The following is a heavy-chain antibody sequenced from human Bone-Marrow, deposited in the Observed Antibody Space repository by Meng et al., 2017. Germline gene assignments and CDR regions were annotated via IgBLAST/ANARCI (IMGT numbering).Heavy chain of an antibody. J-gene: IGHJ6*02. V-gene: IGHV3-64*01. CDR1: GFTFSSYA. CDR3: ARDRPNYYGSGSYYNVDVYYYYGMDV. CDR2: ISSNGGST. Sequence: GESLKISCAASGFTFSSYAMHWVRQAPGKGLEYVSAISSNGGSTYYANSVKGRFTISRDNSKNTLYLQMGSLRAEDMAVYYCARDRPNYYGSGSYYNVDVYYYYGMDVWGQGTTVTVSS. D-gene: IGHD3-10*01.